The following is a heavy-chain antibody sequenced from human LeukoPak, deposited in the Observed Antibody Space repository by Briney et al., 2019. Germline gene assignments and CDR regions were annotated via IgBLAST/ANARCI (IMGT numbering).Heavy chain of an antibody. V-gene: IGHV1-69*05. CDR3: ARDQYYYDSSGYFDY. CDR1: GGTFSRYG. CDR2: IIPIFGTA. Sequence: GASVKVSCKASGGTFSRYGITWVRQAPGQGLEWMGRIIPIFGTANYAQKFQGRVTITTDESTSTAYMELSSLRSEDTAVYYCARDQYYYDSSGYFDYWGQGTLVTVSS. D-gene: IGHD3-22*01. J-gene: IGHJ4*02.